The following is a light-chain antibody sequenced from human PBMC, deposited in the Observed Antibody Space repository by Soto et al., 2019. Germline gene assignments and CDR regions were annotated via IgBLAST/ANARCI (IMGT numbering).Light chain of an antibody. CDR3: CSYADTYVE. Sequence: QSALTQPRSVYGSPGQSVAISCTGTSSYVGAYNYVSWYQQHQGKAPKLMIYDVDKRPSGVPDRFSGSKSGNTASLTISGLQAEDEADYYCCSYADTYVELGGGTKLTVL. CDR2: DVD. J-gene: IGLJ2*01. CDR1: SSYVGAYNY. V-gene: IGLV2-11*01.